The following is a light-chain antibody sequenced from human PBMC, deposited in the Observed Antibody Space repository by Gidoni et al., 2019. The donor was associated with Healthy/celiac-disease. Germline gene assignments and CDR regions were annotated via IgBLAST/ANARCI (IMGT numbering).Light chain of an antibody. CDR2: GAS. J-gene: IGKJ2*01. CDR3: QHYGSSLLYT. V-gene: IGKV3-20*01. CDR1: QSVSSSY. Sequence: EIVLTQSPGTLSLSPGERATLSCRASQSVSSSYLAWDQQKPGPAPSPLIYGASSSATGIPNRFSGSGSGTDFTLTISRLGPEDVAVYYCQHYGSSLLYTFGQGTKLEIK.